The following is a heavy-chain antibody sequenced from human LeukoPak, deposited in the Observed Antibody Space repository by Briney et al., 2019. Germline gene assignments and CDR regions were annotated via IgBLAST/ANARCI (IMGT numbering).Heavy chain of an antibody. D-gene: IGHD3-3*01. CDR2: IYTSGST. J-gene: IGHJ6*02. CDR3: ARHAKVADFWSGYHSYYYGMDV. CDR1: GGSISSYY. V-gene: IGHV4-4*07. Sequence: SETLSLTCTVSGGSISSYYWSWIRQPAGRGLEWIGRIYTSGSTNYNPSLKSRVTISVDTSKNQFSLKLSSVTAADTAVYYCARHAKVADFWSGYHSYYYGMDVWGQGTTVTVSS.